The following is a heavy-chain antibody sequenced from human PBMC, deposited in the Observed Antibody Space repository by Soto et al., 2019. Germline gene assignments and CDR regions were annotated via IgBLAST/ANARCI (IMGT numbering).Heavy chain of an antibody. D-gene: IGHD3-3*01. V-gene: IGHV3-23*01. J-gene: IGHJ4*02. CDR3: AKDLPYDFLSRYPIPDY. Sequence: EVQLLESGGGLVQPGGSLRLSCAASGFTFSSYAMSWVRQAPGKGLEWVSGISGSGGSTYYADSVKGRFTISRDNSKNTLYLQMSSLIAEDTALYYCAKDLPYDFLSRYPIPDYWGQGTLVTVSS. CDR1: GFTFSSYA. CDR2: ISGSGGST.